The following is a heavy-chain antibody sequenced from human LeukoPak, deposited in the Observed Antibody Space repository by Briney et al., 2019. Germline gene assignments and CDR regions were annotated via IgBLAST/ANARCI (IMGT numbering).Heavy chain of an antibody. CDR3: AELGITMIGGV. CDR2: ISGSGDST. V-gene: IGHV3-23*01. CDR1: GSTFSNYA. D-gene: IGHD3-10*02. Sequence: GGSLRLSCAASGSTFSNYAMRWVRQAPGKGLEWVSGISGSGDSTYYADSVKGRFTISRDNSKNTLYLQMNSLRAEDTAVYYCAELGITMIGGVWGKGTTVTISS. J-gene: IGHJ6*04.